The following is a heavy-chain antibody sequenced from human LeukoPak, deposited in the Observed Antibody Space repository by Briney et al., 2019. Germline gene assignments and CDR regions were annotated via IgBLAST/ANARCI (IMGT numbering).Heavy chain of an antibody. CDR1: GGSTSRYY. CDR2: IYYTGST. D-gene: IGHD6-13*01. J-gene: IGHJ3*02. Sequence: KSSETLSLTCTVSGGSTSRYYWSWIRQPPGKGLEWIGYIYYTGSTNYNSSFKSRVTISVDTSKNQFSLKLSSVTAADTAVYYCARDLYSSRTNDAFVIWGQGTMVTVSS. V-gene: IGHV4-59*12. CDR3: ARDLYSSRTNDAFVI.